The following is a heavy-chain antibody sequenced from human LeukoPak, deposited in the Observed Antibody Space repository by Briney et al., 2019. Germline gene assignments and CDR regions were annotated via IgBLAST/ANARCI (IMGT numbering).Heavy chain of an antibody. CDR3: AKVGDYYGSGSYSL. CDR2: ISYDGSNK. J-gene: IGHJ4*02. Sequence: PGGSLRLSCAASGFTFSSYGMHWVRQAPGKGLEWVAVISYDGSNKYYADSVKGRFTISRDNSKNTLYLQMNSLRAEDTAVYYCAKVGDYYGSGSYSLWGQGTLVTVSS. CDR1: GFTFSSYG. V-gene: IGHV3-30*18. D-gene: IGHD3-10*01.